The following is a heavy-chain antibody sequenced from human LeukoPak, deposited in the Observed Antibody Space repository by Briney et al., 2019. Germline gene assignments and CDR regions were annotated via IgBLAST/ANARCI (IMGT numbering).Heavy chain of an antibody. Sequence: GGSLRLSCGASGFTFSRYWMFWVRQAPGKELVWVSRINSDGTSTNYADSVKGRFTISRDNSKNTLYLQMNSLRAEDTAVYYCAKANSGYDQNYYYYGMDVWGQGTTVTVSS. CDR3: AKANSGYDQNYYYYGMDV. D-gene: IGHD5-12*01. CDR1: GFTFSRYW. V-gene: IGHV3-74*01. J-gene: IGHJ6*02. CDR2: INSDGTST.